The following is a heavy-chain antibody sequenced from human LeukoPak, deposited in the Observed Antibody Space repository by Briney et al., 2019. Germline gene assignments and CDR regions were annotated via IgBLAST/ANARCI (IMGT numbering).Heavy chain of an antibody. CDR1: GFTFSSYS. D-gene: IGHD2-2*01. Sequence: GSLRLPCAASGFTFSSYSMNWVRQAPGKGLEWVSYISSSSSTIYYADSVKGRFTISRDNAKNSLYLQMNSLRAEDTAVYYCARAKDIVVVPAFDPWGQGTLVTVSS. CDR3: ARAKDIVVVPAFDP. CDR2: ISSSSSTI. J-gene: IGHJ5*02. V-gene: IGHV3-48*04.